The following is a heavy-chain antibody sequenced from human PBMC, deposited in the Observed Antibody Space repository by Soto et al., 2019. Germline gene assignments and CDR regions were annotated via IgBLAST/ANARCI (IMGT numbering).Heavy chain of an antibody. Sequence: GGSLRLSCAASGFTFSDNSMNWVRQAPGKGLEWVSSISGRSTYIYYADSVRGRFTISRDNTKNSLYLQMNSLRSEDTAVYYCATGPRVFGVVPAPNYFDYWGQGTLVTVSS. CDR3: ATGPRVFGVVPAPNYFDY. CDR1: GFTFSDNS. J-gene: IGHJ4*02. CDR2: ISGRSTYI. V-gene: IGHV3-21*04. D-gene: IGHD3-3*01.